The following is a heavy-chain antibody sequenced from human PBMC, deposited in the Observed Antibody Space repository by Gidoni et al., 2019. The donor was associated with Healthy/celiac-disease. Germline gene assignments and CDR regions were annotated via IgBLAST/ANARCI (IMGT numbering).Heavy chain of an antibody. V-gene: IGHV4-39*01. CDR1: C. CDR3: ASLPSSLYCSGGSCYDY. CDR2: IYYSRST. Sequence: CWWRLRQPPGKGLEWIGSIYYSRSTYYNPSINSRVTLSVDTSKNQFSLQLSSVTAAATAVYYCASLPSSLYCSGGSCYDYWGQGTLVTVSS. D-gene: IGHD2-15*01. J-gene: IGHJ4*02.